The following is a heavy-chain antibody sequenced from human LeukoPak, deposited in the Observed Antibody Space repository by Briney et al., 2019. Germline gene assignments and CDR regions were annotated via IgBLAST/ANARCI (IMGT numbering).Heavy chain of an antibody. CDR2: IRNKANSYAT. CDR3: TNYYDSSGYFPFDY. D-gene: IGHD3-22*01. V-gene: IGHV3-73*01. J-gene: IGHJ4*02. CDR1: GFTFSGSA. Sequence: GGSLRLSCAASGFTFSGSAMHWVRQASGKGLEWVGRIRNKANSYATAYAASVKGRFTISRDDSKNTAYLQMNSLKTEDTAVYYCTNYYDSSGYFPFDYWGQGTLVTVSS.